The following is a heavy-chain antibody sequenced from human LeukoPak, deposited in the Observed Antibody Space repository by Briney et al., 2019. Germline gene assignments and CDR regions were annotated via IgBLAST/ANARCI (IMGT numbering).Heavy chain of an antibody. J-gene: IGHJ4*02. CDR2: INPSSGST. Sequence: ASVKVSCKASGYTFISYYIHWVRQAPGQGLEWMGIINPSSGSTTFAQRFQDRVTMTRDTSTSTVYMELSSLRSEDTAVYYCARDQSRLYCAGPTCPPGYWGQGTLVTVSS. V-gene: IGHV1-46*01. D-gene: IGHD2-21*01. CDR1: GYTFISYY. CDR3: ARDQSRLYCAGPTCPPGY.